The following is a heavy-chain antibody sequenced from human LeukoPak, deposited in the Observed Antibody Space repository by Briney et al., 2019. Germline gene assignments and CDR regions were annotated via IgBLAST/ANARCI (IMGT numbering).Heavy chain of an antibody. CDR3: ARDGMATIPFDY. V-gene: IGHV3-23*01. CDR1: GFTFSSYA. CDR2: ISGSGGST. Sequence: GGSLRLSCAASGFTFSSYAMSWVRQAPGKGLEWVSAISGSGGSTIYADSVKGRFTISRDNAKDTLYLQMNGLRDEDTAVYYCARDGMATIPFDYWGQGTLVTVSS. J-gene: IGHJ4*02. D-gene: IGHD5-24*01.